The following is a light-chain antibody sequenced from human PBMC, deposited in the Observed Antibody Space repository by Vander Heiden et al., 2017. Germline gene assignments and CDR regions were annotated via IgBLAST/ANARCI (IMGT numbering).Light chain of an antibody. J-gene: IGLJ3*02. Sequence: SYELTQPPSASDDPAQTARITCSGDALPNQYAYWYQQKPGQAPVLVIYKDSERPSGIPERFSGSSSGTTVTLTISGVQAEDEADYYCQSADSSGTYWVFGGGTKLTVL. CDR3: QSADSSGTYWV. V-gene: IGLV3-25*03. CDR1: ALPNQY. CDR2: KDS.